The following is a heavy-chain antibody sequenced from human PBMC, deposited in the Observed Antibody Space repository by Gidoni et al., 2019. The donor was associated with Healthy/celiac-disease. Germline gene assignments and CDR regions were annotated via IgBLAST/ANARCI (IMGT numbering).Heavy chain of an antibody. CDR2: IWYDGSNK. CDR1: GFTFSRYG. Sequence: QVQLVESGGGVVQHGRSLRLSCAASGFTFSRYGMHWVRQAPGKGLEWVAVIWYDGSNKYYADSVKGRFTISRDNSKNTLYLQMNSLRAEDTAVYYCAREWFGEHFDYWGQGTLVTVSS. V-gene: IGHV3-33*01. J-gene: IGHJ4*02. CDR3: AREWFGEHFDY. D-gene: IGHD3-10*01.